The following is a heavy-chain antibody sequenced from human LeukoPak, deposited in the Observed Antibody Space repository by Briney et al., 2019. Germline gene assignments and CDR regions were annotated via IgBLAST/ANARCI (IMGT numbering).Heavy chain of an antibody. J-gene: IGHJ4*02. V-gene: IGHV3-23*01. D-gene: IGHD3-16*01. CDR3: AKRRGDYVWGYFDY. CDR2: IKNSGGST. CDR1: GFTFSSYA. Sequence: GGSLRLSCAASGFTFSSYAMSWVRQAPGKGLEWVSTIKNSGGSTYYADSVKGRFTISRDNSKNTLYLQMKSLRAEDTAVYYCAKRRGDYVWGYFDYWGQGTLVTVSS.